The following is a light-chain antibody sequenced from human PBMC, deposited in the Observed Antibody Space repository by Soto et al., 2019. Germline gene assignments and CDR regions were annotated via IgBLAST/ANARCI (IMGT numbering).Light chain of an antibody. CDR1: QSVTNSS. V-gene: IGKV3-20*01. Sequence: EIVLAQSPGTLSLSPGERATLSCRASQSVTNSSLAWYQQKPGQAPRLLIYGASRRATAIPDRFTASGSGTDFTLTISRLEPEAFAVYYCQPYVSSPWAFGRGTKVEI. CDR2: GAS. CDR3: QPYVSSPWA. J-gene: IGKJ1*01.